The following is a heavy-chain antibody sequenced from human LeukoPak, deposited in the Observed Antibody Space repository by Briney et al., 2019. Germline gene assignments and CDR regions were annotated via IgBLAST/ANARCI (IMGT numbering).Heavy chain of an antibody. CDR2: ISSSGTYI. J-gene: IGHJ4*02. V-gene: IGHV3-21*01. CDR1: AFTFSSYS. CDR3: ATVPPSSGWYIFDY. Sequence: PGGSLRLSCAASAFTFSSYSMNWVRQAPGKGLEWVSSISSSGTYIYYADSVKGRFTISRDNAKSSLYLQMNSLRVEDTAVYYCATVPPSSGWYIFDYWGQGTLVTVSS. D-gene: IGHD6-19*01.